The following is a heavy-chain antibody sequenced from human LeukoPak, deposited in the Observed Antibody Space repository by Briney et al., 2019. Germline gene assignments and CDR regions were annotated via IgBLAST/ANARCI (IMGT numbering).Heavy chain of an antibody. CDR2: INHSGST. CDR3: ARGSGSYYYYYYYGMDV. J-gene: IGHJ6*02. Sequence: PSETLSLTCAVYGGSFSGYYWSWIRQPPGKGLEWIGEINHSGSTNYNPSLKSRVTISVDTSKNQFSLKLSSVTAADTAVYYCARGSGSYYYYYYYGMDVWGQGTTVTVSS. CDR1: GGSFSGYY. D-gene: IGHD3-10*01. V-gene: IGHV4-34*01.